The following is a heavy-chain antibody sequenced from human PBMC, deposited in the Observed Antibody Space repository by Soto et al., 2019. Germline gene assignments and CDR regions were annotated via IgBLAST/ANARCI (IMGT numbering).Heavy chain of an antibody. Sequence: SETLSLTCTVFGASVGRGDYYWSWIRQQPGKGLEWIGYIYYSGNTNYNPSLKSRLTISVDTSKNQFSLQLRSVTAADTAVYYCARTWIGSPFDFWGQGSLVTVSS. CDR1: GASVGRGDYY. CDR2: IYYSGNT. D-gene: IGHD5-12*01. V-gene: IGHV4-31*03. J-gene: IGHJ4*02. CDR3: ARTWIGSPFDF.